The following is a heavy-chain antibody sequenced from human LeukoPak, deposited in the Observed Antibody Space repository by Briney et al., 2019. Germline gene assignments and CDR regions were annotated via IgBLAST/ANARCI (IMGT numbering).Heavy chain of an antibody. D-gene: IGHD2-15*01. CDR2: INWNGGST. CDR1: GFTFDDYG. CDR3: ARLGYCSGGSCYGAYYYYMDV. J-gene: IGHJ6*03. Sequence: QPGGFLRLSCAASGFTFDDYGMSWVRQAPGKGLEWVSGINWNGGSTGYADSVKGRFTISRDNAKNSLYLQMNSLRAEDTALYYCARLGYCSGGSCYGAYYYYMDVWGKGTTVTVSS. V-gene: IGHV3-20*04.